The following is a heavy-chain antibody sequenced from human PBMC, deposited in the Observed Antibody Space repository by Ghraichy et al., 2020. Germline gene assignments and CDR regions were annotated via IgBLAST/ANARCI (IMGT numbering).Heavy chain of an antibody. J-gene: IGHJ3*02. CDR3: AREAPQWLVPSDAFDI. D-gene: IGHD6-19*01. V-gene: IGHV3-74*01. CDR2: INSDGSST. CDR1: GFTFSSYW. Sequence: GSLNISCAASGFTFSSYWMHWVRQAPGKGLVWVSRINSDGSSTSYADSVKGRFTISRDNAKNTLYLQMNSLRAEDTAVYYCAREAPQWLVPSDAFDIWGQGTMVTVSS.